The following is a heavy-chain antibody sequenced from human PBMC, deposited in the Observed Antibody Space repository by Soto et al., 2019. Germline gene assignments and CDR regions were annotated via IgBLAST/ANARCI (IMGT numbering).Heavy chain of an antibody. CDR1: GYTINSYY. CDR3: AREGEVAGTAVGALDI. J-gene: IGHJ3*02. D-gene: IGHD6-19*01. Sequence: SAEVCCKASGYTINSYYMHWVRQAPEQRLERIGIINPSGGRTTYAQKLQGRVTMTRDTSTSTVYMEMSSLRSEDTAVFYFAREGEVAGTAVGALDIWLQGTIVTVSS. CDR2: INPSGGRT. V-gene: IGHV1-46*02.